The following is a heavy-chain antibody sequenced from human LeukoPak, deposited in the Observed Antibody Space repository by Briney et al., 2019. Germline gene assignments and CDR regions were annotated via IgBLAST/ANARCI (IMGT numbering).Heavy chain of an antibody. V-gene: IGHV4-4*02. J-gene: IGHJ4*02. D-gene: IGHD6-19*01. CDR1: GGSISSSNW. CDR3: ASASIAVAGTYYFDY. CDR2: IYHSGST. Sequence: SGTLSLTCAVSGGSISSSNWWSWVRQPPGKGLEWIGEIYHSGSTNYNPSLKSRVTISVDKSKNQLSLKLSSVTAADTAVYYCASASIAVAGTYYFDYWGQGTLVTASS.